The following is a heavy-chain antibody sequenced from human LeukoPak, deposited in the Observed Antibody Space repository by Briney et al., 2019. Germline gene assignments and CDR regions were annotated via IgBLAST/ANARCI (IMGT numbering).Heavy chain of an antibody. V-gene: IGHV4-39*02. D-gene: IGHD5-18*01. CDR3: AREVSSTAIINY. Sequence: SETLSLTCTVSGGSISSSSYYWGWIRQPPGKGLEWIGSLYYSGSTYYNPSLKSRVTISVDTSKNQFSLKLSSVTAADTAVYYCAREVSSTAIINYWGLGTLVTVSS. J-gene: IGHJ4*02. CDR1: GGSISSSSYY. CDR2: LYYSGST.